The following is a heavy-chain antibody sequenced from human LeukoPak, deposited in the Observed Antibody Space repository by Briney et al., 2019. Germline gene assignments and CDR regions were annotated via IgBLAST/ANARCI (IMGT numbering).Heavy chain of an antibody. CDR3: ARVIVVVPAAIGSPMYYFDY. D-gene: IGHD2-2*02. J-gene: IGHJ4*02. CDR2: IYYSGST. V-gene: IGHV4-30-4*08. CDR1: GGSISSGDYY. Sequence: PSQTLSLTCTVSGGSISSGDYYWSWIRQPPGQGLEWIGYIYYSGSTYYNPSLKSRVTISVDTSKNQFSLKLSSVTAADTAVYYCARVIVVVPAAIGSPMYYFDYWGQGTLVTVSS.